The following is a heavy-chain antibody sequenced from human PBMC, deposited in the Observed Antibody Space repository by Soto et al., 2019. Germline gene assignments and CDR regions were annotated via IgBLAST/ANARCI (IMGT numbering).Heavy chain of an antibody. Sequence: VESLKISCNGSGHSFVTHWIGWVRQMPGKGLEWMGIIYPGDSENKYSPSFQGQVTISADKSISTAYLQWSSLKASDTALYFCVSTITGYFDYWGQGTLVTVSS. CDR3: VSTITGYFDY. J-gene: IGHJ4*02. CDR2: IYPGDSEN. D-gene: IGHD1-20*01. CDR1: GHSFVTHW. V-gene: IGHV5-51*01.